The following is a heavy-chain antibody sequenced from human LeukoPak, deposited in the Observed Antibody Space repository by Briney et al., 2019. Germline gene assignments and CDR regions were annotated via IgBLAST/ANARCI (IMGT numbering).Heavy chain of an antibody. CDR2: IYYSGST. V-gene: IGHV4-59*12. D-gene: IGHD6-13*01. J-gene: IGHJ4*02. CDR3: ARVIAAAGLYYFDY. Sequence: PSETLSLTCTVSGSISNYHWSWIRQPPGKGLEWIGYIYYSGSTNYNPSLKSRVTISVDTSKNQFSLKLTSMTAADTAVYYCARVIAAAGLYYFDYWGQGTLVTVSS. CDR1: GSISNYH.